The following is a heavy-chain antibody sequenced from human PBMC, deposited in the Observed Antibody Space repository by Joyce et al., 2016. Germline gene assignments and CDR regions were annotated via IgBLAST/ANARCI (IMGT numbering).Heavy chain of an antibody. CDR2: ISYSGSTT. CDR3: ARGWSSNYYFDI. D-gene: IGHD4-11*01. Sequence: QVQLQQWGAGLFKPSETLSLTCTISGGSFGNYYWAWIRQTPGKGLEWIGEISYSGSTTTYNPSLKSRVAISIDTSKNQFSLNLNSVTAADTAVYYCARGWSSNYYFDIWGRGTLVTVSS. CDR1: GGSFGNYY. J-gene: IGHJ2*01. V-gene: IGHV4-34*01.